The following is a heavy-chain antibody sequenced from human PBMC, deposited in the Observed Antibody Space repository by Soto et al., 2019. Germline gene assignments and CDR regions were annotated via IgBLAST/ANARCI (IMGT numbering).Heavy chain of an antibody. D-gene: IGHD3-3*01. CDR1: GCTCSEYA. Sequence: PGGSLRLSCVASGCTCSEYAVSWVRQAPGKGLEWVSFISSDSRTIYYADSVEGRFTVSRDNARNSVSLQMDSLRDEDAAVYYCARIKLVEWFFINVDVYDMDVWGQGT. CDR2: ISSDSRTI. V-gene: IGHV3-48*02. CDR3: ARIKLVEWFFINVDVYDMDV. J-gene: IGHJ6*02.